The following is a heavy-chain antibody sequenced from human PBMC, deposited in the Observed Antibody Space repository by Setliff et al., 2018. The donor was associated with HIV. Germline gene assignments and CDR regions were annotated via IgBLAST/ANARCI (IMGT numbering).Heavy chain of an antibody. V-gene: IGHV4-34*01. CDR3: ARRILRSAFDF. CDR2: VNHSGGT. D-gene: IGHD2-15*01. J-gene: IGHJ4*01. CDR1: GGSFSTYY. Sequence: KTSETLSLTCAVYGGSFSTYYWSWIRQSPGKRLEWLGEVNHSGGTNYNPSLKRRLIISSDASKNQFSLRLKSVTAADTAVYFCARRILRSAFDFWGHGTLVTAPQ.